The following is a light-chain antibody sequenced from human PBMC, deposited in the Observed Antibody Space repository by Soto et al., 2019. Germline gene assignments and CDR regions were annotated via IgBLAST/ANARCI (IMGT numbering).Light chain of an antibody. J-gene: IGLJ1*01. V-gene: IGLV1-40*01. CDR1: SSNIGAGYD. CDR2: GNS. CDR3: QSYDSSLSGSRV. Sequence: QSVPTQPPSVSGAPGQRVTISCTGSSSNIGAGYDVHWYQQLPGTAPKLLIYGNSNRPSGVPDRFSGSKSGTSASLAITGLQAEDEADYYCQSYDSSLSGSRVFGPGTKLTVL.